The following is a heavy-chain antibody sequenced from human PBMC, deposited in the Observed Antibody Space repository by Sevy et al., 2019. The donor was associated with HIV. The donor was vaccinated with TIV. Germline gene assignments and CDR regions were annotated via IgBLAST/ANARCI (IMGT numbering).Heavy chain of an antibody. Sequence: GGSLRLSCAASGFTFSSYWMSWVRQAPGKGLEWVANIKQDGSEKYYVDSVKGRFTISRDNSKNTLYLQMNSLRAEDTAVYYCAKLKEVGYYDSSGYYDGDYWGQGTLVTVSS. CDR2: IKQDGSEK. CDR3: AKLKEVGYYDSSGYYDGDY. J-gene: IGHJ4*02. D-gene: IGHD3-22*01. CDR1: GFTFSSYW. V-gene: IGHV3-7*01.